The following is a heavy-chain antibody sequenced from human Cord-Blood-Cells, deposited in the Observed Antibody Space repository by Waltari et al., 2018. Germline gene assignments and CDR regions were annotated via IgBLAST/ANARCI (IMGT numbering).Heavy chain of an antibody. J-gene: IGHJ6*02. Sequence: EVQLLESGGGLVQPGGSLRLSCAASGFTFSSYAMGCVRQAPGKWLGGLSAVGGSGGRTDYADSVTGRFTISRDNPKNTLYLQMNSLRAEDTAVYYCAKDPEMDVWGQGTTVTVSS. CDR3: AKDPEMDV. CDR1: GFTFSSYA. CDR2: VGGSGGRT. V-gene: IGHV3-23*01.